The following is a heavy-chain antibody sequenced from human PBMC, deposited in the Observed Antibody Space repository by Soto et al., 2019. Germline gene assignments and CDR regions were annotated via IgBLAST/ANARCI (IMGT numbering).Heavy chain of an antibody. CDR3: AREGAGVGYIYYYGMDV. V-gene: IGHV3-48*02. CDR1: GVTFSTYS. J-gene: IGHJ6*02. Sequence: GGSLRLSCAASGVTFSTYSMNWVRQAPGQGLEWVSYISTSSNTIYYADSVKGRFTISRDNAKNSLYLQMNSLRDEDTAVYYCAREGAGVGYIYYYGMDVWGQGTTVTVSS. CDR2: ISTSSNTI. D-gene: IGHD5-18*01.